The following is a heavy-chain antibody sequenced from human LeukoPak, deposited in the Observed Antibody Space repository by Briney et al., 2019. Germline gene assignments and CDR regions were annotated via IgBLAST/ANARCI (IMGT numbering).Heavy chain of an antibody. CDR3: ARASTVTIDYGMDV. V-gene: IGHV4-59*08. J-gene: IGHJ6*02. CDR2: IYYSGST. Sequence: SETLSLTCTVSGGSISSYYWSWIRQPPGKGLEWIGYIYYSGSTNYNPSLKSRVTISVDTSKNQFSLKLSSVTAADTAVYYCARASTVTIDYGMDVWGQGTTVTVPS. CDR1: GGSISSYY. D-gene: IGHD4-17*01.